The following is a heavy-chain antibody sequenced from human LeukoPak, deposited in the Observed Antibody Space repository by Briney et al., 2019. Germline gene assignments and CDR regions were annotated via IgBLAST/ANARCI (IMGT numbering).Heavy chain of an antibody. CDR1: GYTFTSYY. J-gene: IGHJ4*02. CDR3: ARADGSGWYVGYFDY. Sequence: ASVKVSCKASGYTFTSYYMHWVRQAPGQGLEWMGIINPSGGSTSYAQKFQGRVTMTRDTSTSTVYMELSSLRSEDTAVYYCARADGSGWYVGYFDYCGQGTLVTVSS. CDR2: INPSGGST. D-gene: IGHD6-19*01. V-gene: IGHV1-46*01.